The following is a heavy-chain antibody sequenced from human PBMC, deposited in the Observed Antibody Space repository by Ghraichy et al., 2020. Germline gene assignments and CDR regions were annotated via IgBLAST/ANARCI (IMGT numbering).Heavy chain of an antibody. CDR3: ARGGDNHGFDY. V-gene: IGHV3-74*01. J-gene: IGHJ4*02. Sequence: GGSLRLSYAASGFTFSNYWMHWVRQAPGKRLVWVSRINSDGTSTIYADSVKGRLIVSRDNAKNTLYLQMNSVGAGDTALYYCARGGDNHGFDYWGQGTLVTVSS. D-gene: IGHD5-24*01. CDR1: GFTFSNYW. CDR2: INSDGTST.